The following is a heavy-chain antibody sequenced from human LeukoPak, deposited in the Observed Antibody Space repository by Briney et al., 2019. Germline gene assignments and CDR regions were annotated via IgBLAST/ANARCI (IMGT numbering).Heavy chain of an antibody. D-gene: IGHD3-10*01. CDR3: AVPYYYGSGRNY. Sequence: PGRSLRLSCAASGFTFSGYSLHWVRQAPGKGLEWVAFISYDGSNKYYADSVKGRFTISRDNSKNTLYLQMNSLRAEDTAVYYCAVPYYYGSGRNYWGQGTLVTVSS. CDR2: ISYDGSNK. CDR1: GFTFSGYS. J-gene: IGHJ4*02. V-gene: IGHV3-30-3*01.